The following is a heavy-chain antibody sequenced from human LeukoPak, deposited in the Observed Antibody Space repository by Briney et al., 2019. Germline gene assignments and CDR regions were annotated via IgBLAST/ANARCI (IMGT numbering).Heavy chain of an antibody. CDR1: GFTFSSYS. V-gene: IGHV3-21*01. CDR2: ISSSRSYK. J-gene: IGHJ1*01. CDR3: AGAFGGVIAEYFQH. Sequence: NPGGSLRLSCAASGFTFSSYSMNWVRQAPGKGLEWVSSISSSRSYKYYADSVKGRFTISRDNAKNSLYLQMNSLRAEDTAVYYCAGAFGGVIAEYFQHWGQGTLVTVSS. D-gene: IGHD3-16*02.